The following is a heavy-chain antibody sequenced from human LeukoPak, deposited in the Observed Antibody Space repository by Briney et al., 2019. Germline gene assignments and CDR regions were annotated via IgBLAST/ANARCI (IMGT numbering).Heavy chain of an antibody. CDR1: GYTFTSYG. J-gene: IGHJ6*03. CDR3: ARGRWELLSYYYYYMDV. D-gene: IGHD1-26*01. V-gene: IGHV1-8*02. Sequence: ASVKVSCKASGYTFTSYGISWVRQAPGQGLEWMGWMNPNSGNTGYAQKFQGRVTMTRNTSISTAYMELSSLRSEDTAVYYCARGRWELLSYYYYYMDVWGKGTTVTVSS. CDR2: MNPNSGNT.